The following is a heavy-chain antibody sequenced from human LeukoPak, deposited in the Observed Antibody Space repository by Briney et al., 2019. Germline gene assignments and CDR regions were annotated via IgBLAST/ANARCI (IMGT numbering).Heavy chain of an antibody. CDR3: ARYSGSAKIDY. Sequence: ASVKVSCKASGYTFTGYYMHWVRQAPGQGLEWMGWINPNSGGTNYAQKFQGRVIMTRDTSISTAYMELSSLRSDDTAVYYCARYSGSAKIDYWGQGTLVTVSS. V-gene: IGHV1-2*02. D-gene: IGHD2-15*01. CDR1: GYTFTGYY. J-gene: IGHJ4*02. CDR2: INPNSGGT.